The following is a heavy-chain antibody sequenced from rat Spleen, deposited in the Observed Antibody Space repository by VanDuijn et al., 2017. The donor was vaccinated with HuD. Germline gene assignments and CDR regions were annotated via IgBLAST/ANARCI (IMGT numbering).Heavy chain of an antibody. Sequence: EVQLQESGPGLVKPSQSLSLTCSVTGYSITNNYWGWIRKFPGNKMEWMGYVNSAGSTIYNPSLESRISITRDTSKNQFFLQVNSVTSEDTATYYCARSDGVHYYLPFADWGQGALVTVSS. CDR3: ARSDGVHYYLPFAD. J-gene: IGHJ3*01. V-gene: IGHV3-3*01. D-gene: IGHD1-6*01. CDR1: GYSITNNY. CDR2: VNSAGST.